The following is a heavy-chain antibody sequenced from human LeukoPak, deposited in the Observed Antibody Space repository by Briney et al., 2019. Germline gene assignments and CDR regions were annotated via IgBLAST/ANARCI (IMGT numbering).Heavy chain of an antibody. V-gene: IGHV4-4*07. CDR1: GGSISSYY. J-gene: IGHJ3*02. CDR2: IYTSGST. D-gene: IGHD3-3*01. CDR3: ARVKHYYDFWSGCDDAFDI. Sequence: PSETLSLTCTVSGGSISSYYWSWIRQPAGKGLEWIGRIYTSGSTNYNPSLKSRVTMSVDTSKNQFSLKLSSVTAADTAVYYCARVKHYYDFWSGCDDAFDIWGQGTMVTVSS.